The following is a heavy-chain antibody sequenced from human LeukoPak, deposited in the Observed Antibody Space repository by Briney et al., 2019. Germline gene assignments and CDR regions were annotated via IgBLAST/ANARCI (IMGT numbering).Heavy chain of an antibody. D-gene: IGHD3-22*01. CDR2: MFYSGST. V-gene: IGHV4-39*01. CDR1: GGSISSRSHC. Sequence: SETLSLTCTVSGGSISSRSHCWGWIRQPPGKGLEWIGTMFYSGSTYYNPSLKSRVAISVDTSENQFSLELNSVTAADTAVYYCAVAGFGNYDSSGLHAFDFWGRGTMVTV. J-gene: IGHJ3*01. CDR3: AVAGFGNYDSSGLHAFDF.